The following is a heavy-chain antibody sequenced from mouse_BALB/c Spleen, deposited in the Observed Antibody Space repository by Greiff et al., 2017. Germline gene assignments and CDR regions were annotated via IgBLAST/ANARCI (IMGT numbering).Heavy chain of an antibody. CDR3: ARDQRGYLSY. J-gene: IGHJ3*01. Sequence: DVHLVESGGGLVKPGGSLKLSCAASGFTFSDYYMYWVRQTPEKRLEWVATISDGGSYTYYPDSVKGRFTISRDNAKNNLYLQMSSLKSEDTAMYYCARDQRGYLSYWGQGTLVTVSA. D-gene: IGHD2-2*01. CDR1: GFTFSDYY. V-gene: IGHV5-4*02. CDR2: ISDGGSYT.